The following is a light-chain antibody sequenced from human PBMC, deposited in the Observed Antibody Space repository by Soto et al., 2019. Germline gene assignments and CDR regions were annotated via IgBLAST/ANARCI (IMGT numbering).Light chain of an antibody. CDR2: DAS. V-gene: IGKV3-20*01. Sequence: EIVLTQSPGTLSLSPGERATLSCRASQSVSSSYLAWYQQKPGQAPRLLIYDASSRATGIPDRFSGSGSGTDFTLTISSLEPEDFAVYYCQHYRRSPLFTFGPRTKVYIK. CDR1: QSVSSSY. CDR3: QHYRRSPLFT. J-gene: IGKJ3*01.